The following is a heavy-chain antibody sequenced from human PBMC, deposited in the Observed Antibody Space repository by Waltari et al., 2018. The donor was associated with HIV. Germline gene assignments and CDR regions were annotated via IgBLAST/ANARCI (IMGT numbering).Heavy chain of an antibody. CDR3: ARVTGNTKGSWFDP. D-gene: IGHD1-7*01. CDR2: IWYDGSKK. J-gene: IGHJ5*02. CDR1: GFPFNTYG. V-gene: IGHV3-33*01. Sequence: QVQLVESGGGVVEPAKSVRLSGAASGFPFNTYGMVWVRQAPGKGLEWVAVIWYDGSKKYYVDSVKGRFTISKDNSKNTLHLQMNSLRAEDTAVYYCARVTGNTKGSWFDPWGQGTLVTVSS.